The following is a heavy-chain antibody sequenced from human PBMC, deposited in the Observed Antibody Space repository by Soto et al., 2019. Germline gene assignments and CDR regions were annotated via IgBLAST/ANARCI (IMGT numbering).Heavy chain of an antibody. CDR3: ARQKYDSDTGPNFQYYFDS. CDR2: IDPSDSQT. Sequence: GESLKISCKGSGYSFAGYWITWVRQKPGKGLEWMGRIDPSDSQTYYSPSFRGHVTISVTKSITTVFLQWSSLRASDTAMYYCARQKYDSDTGPNFQYYFDSWGQGTPVTAPQ. D-gene: IGHD3-22*01. J-gene: IGHJ4*02. V-gene: IGHV5-10-1*01. CDR1: GYSFAGYW.